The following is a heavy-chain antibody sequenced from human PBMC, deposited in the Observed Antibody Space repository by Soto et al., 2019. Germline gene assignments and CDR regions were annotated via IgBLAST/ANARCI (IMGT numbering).Heavy chain of an antibody. Sequence: SETLSLTCTVSGGSITRGGYQWSWIRQHPGKGLEWIGYIYYSGRTHYSPSLRGRVTISGDTSKNQFSLSLTSVTAADTAVYYCARGATDFGDYNWFDPWGQGTLVTVSS. D-gene: IGHD4-17*01. V-gene: IGHV4-31*03. CDR3: ARGATDFGDYNWFDP. CDR1: GGSITRGGYQ. J-gene: IGHJ5*02. CDR2: IYYSGRT.